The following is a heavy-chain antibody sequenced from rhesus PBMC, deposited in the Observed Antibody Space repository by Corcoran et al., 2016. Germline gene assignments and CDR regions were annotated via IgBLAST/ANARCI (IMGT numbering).Heavy chain of an antibody. D-gene: IGHD4-29*01. CDR1: GYSISSGYD. CDR2: IHGRIGST. CDR3: AREYGSIFDY. V-gene: IGHV4-76*01. Sequence: QVQLQESGPGVVKPSETLSLTCAVSGYSISSGYDWSWIRQPPGKGLELIGSIHGRIGSTNYNPSLKNRGTISKDTSKNQFSLRLSSVTAADTAVYYCAREYGSIFDYWGQGVLVTVSS. J-gene: IGHJ4*01.